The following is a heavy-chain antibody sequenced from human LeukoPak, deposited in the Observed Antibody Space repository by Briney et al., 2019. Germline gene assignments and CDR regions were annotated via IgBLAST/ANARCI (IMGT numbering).Heavy chain of an antibody. J-gene: IGHJ4*02. D-gene: IGHD3-16*02. Sequence: ASVKVSCKASGYTFTSYDINWVRQATGRGLEWLGWMSASSGNTGYAQKFQGRVSMTRATSISTAYLELSSLTFEDTAVYYCARGGYRFSSPTDYWGQGTLVTVSS. CDR1: GYTFTSYD. CDR3: ARGGYRFSSPTDY. CDR2: MSASSGNT. V-gene: IGHV1-8*01.